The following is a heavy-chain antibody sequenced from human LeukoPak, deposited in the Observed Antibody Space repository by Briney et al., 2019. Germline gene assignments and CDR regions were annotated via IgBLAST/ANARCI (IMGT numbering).Heavy chain of an antibody. J-gene: IGHJ4*02. CDR1: GYTFTGYY. D-gene: IGHD3-10*01. Sequence: ASVKVSSKASGYTFTGYYMHWVRQAPGQGLEWMGWINPNSGGTNYAQKFQGRVTMTRDTSIRTAYMELSRLRYDDTAVYYCVVAGPQSLFFDYWGQGTPFTVSS. CDR3: VVAGPQSLFFDY. CDR2: INPNSGGT. V-gene: IGHV1-2*02.